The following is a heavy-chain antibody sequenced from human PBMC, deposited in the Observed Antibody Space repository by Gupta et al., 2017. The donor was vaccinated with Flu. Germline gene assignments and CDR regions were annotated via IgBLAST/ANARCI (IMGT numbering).Heavy chain of an antibody. CDR2: INPNSGGT. CDR1: GYTFTGYY. J-gene: IGHJ5*02. CDR3: ARVLYVMVRGVIITTEFDP. V-gene: IGHV1-2*02. Sequence: QVQLVQSGAEVKKPGASVKVSCKASGYTFTGYYMHWVRQAPGQGLEWMGWINPNSGGTNYAQKFQGRVTMTRDTSISTAYMELSRLRSDDTAVYYCARVLYVMVRGVIITTEFDPWGQGTLVTVSS. D-gene: IGHD3-10*01.